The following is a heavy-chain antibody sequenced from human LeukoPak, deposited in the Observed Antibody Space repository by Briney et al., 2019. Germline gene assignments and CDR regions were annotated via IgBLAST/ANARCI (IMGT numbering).Heavy chain of an antibody. V-gene: IGHV4-59*08. Sequence: PSETLSLTCTVSGGSISNYYWSWIRQPPGKGLEWIGYIYYSGSTNYNPSLKSRVTISVDMSKNQFSLKLSSVTAADTAVYYCARRGNWFDPWGQGTLVTVSS. CDR3: ARRGNWFDP. CDR1: GGSISNYY. J-gene: IGHJ5*02. CDR2: IYYSGST.